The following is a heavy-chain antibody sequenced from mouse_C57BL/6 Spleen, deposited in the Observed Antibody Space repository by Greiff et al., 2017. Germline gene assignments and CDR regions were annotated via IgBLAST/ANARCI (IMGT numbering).Heavy chain of an antibody. CDR2: ISSGGDYI. CDR1: GFTFSSYA. Sequence: EVKLVESGEGLVKPGGSLKLSCAASGFTFSSYAMSWVRQTPEKRLEWVAYISSGGDYIYYADTVKGRFTISRDNARNTLYLQMSSLKSEDTAMYYCTRDGKAWFAYWGQGTLVTVSA. CDR3: TRDGKAWFAY. J-gene: IGHJ3*01. V-gene: IGHV5-9-1*02.